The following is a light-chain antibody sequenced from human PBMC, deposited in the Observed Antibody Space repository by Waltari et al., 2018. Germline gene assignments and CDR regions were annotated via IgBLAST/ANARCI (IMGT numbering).Light chain of an antibody. Sequence: QSALTQPASVSGSPGQSITISCTGTSSDIGSYDSGSWDQQHPGKAPKLVIHDVSRRPTGLSNRASGSKSGTTACLTISGHQPDDEADYCCSSYAGSNNRVLFGGGTRLTVI. CDR2: DVS. J-gene: IGLJ2*01. CDR3: SSYAGSNNRVL. CDR1: SSDIGSYDS. V-gene: IGLV2-14*03.